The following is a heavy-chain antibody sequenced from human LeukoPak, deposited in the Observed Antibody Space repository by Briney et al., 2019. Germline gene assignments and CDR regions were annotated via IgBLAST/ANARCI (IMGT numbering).Heavy chain of an antibody. J-gene: IGHJ4*02. CDR2: IYSGGGT. Sequence: GGSLRLSRAASGFTVSNNYMSWVRQAPGKGLEWVSVIYSGGGTFYSDSVRGRFTISRDSSKNILFLQMNSLRADDTAVYYCARNVGWFRFDYWGLGTLVTVSS. CDR1: GFTVSNNY. V-gene: IGHV3-53*01. D-gene: IGHD2-15*01. CDR3: ARNVGWFRFDY.